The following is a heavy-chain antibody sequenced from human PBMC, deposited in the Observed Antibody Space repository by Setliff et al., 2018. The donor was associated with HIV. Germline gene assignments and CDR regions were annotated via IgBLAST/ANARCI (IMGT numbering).Heavy chain of an antibody. J-gene: IGHJ4*02. D-gene: IGHD3-22*01. CDR1: GYTFNDYF. Sequence: ASVKVSCKSSGYTFNDYFIHWVRQAPGQGLEWMGWINPNSGGTNSAQKFQGRVTMTSDTSISTAYMELSRLRSDDTAVYYCARDRYHYGSSGYVRYFDSWGQGTLVTVSS. CDR3: ARDRYHYGSSGYVRYFDS. CDR2: INPNSGGT. V-gene: IGHV1-2*02.